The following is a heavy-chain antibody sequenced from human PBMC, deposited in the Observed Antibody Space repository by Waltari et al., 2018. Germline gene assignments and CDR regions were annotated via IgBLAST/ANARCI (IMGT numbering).Heavy chain of an antibody. J-gene: IGHJ4*02. Sequence: QLQLQESGATLVKPSQTLSLTCVVSGASISDSGSSWNWIRQSPGKGLEWIGYIYGSSGPYSHPSLKGRVTMSVDQSLSQLSLQMSSVTAADTAVYFCVKGGALYCGGDCYSVFDYWGRGILVTVSS. CDR1: GASISDSGSS. D-gene: IGHD2-21*02. V-gene: IGHV4-30-2*06. CDR2: IYGSSGP. CDR3: VKGGALYCGGDCYSVFDY.